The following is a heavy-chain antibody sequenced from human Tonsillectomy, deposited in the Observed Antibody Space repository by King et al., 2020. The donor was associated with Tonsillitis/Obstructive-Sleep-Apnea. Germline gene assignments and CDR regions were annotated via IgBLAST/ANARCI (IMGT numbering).Heavy chain of an antibody. J-gene: IGHJ6*02. V-gene: IGHV3-21*01. CDR3: TRDVFDFGVLYAIDV. D-gene: IGHD3-3*01. Sequence: VQLVESGGGLVKPGGSLRLSCAASGFTFSSYSINWVRQAPGKGLEWVSSISSSSSYIYYADSVKGRFTVSRDNAKNSLYLQMNSLRVEDSAVYYCTRDVFDFGVLYAIDVWGQGTTVTVSS. CDR1: GFTFSSYS. CDR2: ISSSSSYI.